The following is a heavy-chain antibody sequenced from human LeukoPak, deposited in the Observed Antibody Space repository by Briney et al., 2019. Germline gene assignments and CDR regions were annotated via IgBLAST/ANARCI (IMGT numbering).Heavy chain of an antibody. Sequence: PGGSLRLSCAASGFTFSSYWMSRVRQAPGKGLEWVANIKQDGSEKYYVDSVKGRFTISRDDSKNSLYLQMNSLRTEDTALYYCAKDIDDADYYYYGMDVWGQGTPVTVSS. CDR2: IKQDGSEK. D-gene: IGHD2-15*01. CDR1: GFTFSSYW. CDR3: AKDIDDADYYYYGMDV. V-gene: IGHV3-7*03. J-gene: IGHJ6*02.